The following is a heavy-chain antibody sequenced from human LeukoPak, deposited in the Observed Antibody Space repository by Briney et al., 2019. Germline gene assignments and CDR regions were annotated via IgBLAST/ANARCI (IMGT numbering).Heavy chain of an antibody. J-gene: IGHJ6*03. CDR2: IYHSGST. D-gene: IGHD3-16*01. V-gene: IGHV4-38-2*02. Sequence: PSETLSLTCTVSGYSISSGYYWGWIRQPPGKGLEWIGSIYHSGSTYYNPSLKGRVTISVDTSKNQFSLKLSSVTAADTAVYYCARDRLNYMDVWGKGTTVTVSS. CDR1: GYSISSGYY. CDR3: ARDRLNYMDV.